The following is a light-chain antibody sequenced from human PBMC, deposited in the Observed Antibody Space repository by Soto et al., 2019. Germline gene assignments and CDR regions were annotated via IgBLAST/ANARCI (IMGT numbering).Light chain of an antibody. V-gene: IGKV1-9*01. J-gene: IGKJ4*01. CDR1: QGLSSY. Sequence: IHLPQSPSSLSASVEDRVTITGRASQGLSSYLAWYQQKPGKAPKLLIYAASTLQSGVPSRFSGSRSGTDFTLTISSLQPEDFATYYCPHVTSHPLTFGGGTKVDIK. CDR3: PHVTSHPLT. CDR2: AAS.